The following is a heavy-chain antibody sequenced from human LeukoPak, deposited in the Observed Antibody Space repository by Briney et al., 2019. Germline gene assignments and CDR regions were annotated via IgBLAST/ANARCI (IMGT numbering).Heavy chain of an antibody. V-gene: IGHV4-34*01. CDR3: AREAQYCSGGRCHGGYFQH. D-gene: IGHD2-15*01. J-gene: IGHJ1*01. CDR2: INHSEAT. CDR1: GGSFSGYY. Sequence: SETLSLTCAVYGGSFSGYYWSWIRQPPGKGLEWIGEINHSEATDYNPSFKSRATILVDTSKNQFSLKLSSVTAADTAVYYCAREAQYCSGGRCHGGYFQHWGQGTLVTVSS.